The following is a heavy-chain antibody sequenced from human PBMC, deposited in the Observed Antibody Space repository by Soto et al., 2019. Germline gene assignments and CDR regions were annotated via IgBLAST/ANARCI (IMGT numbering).Heavy chain of an antibody. CDR3: ARGTTMVRGAYYYYMDV. CDR1: GGSISSYY. V-gene: IGHV4-59*01. D-gene: IGHD3-10*01. J-gene: IGHJ6*03. Sequence: QVQLQESGPGLVKPSETLSLTCTVSGGSISSYYWSWIRQPPGKGLEWIGYIYYSGTTNYKPSLTNGVTISVNTSKNQCSLKLSSVTAADTVVYYCARGTTMVRGAYYYYMDVWGKGTTVTVSS. CDR2: IYYSGTT.